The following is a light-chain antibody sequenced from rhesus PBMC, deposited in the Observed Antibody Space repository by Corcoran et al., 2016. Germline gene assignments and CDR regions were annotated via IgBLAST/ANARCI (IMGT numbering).Light chain of an antibody. CDR1: QGINIY. Sequence: DIQMTQSPSSLSASVGDTVTITCRASQGINIYLAWYQQRSGKAPKPLIFYASKLKSGVPSRFSGSGSGTDFTLTISSLQPEDFAIYFCQQLDDYPWSFGQGTRLEIK. V-gene: IGKV1S14*01. J-gene: IGKJ1*01. CDR3: QQLDDYPWS. CDR2: YAS.